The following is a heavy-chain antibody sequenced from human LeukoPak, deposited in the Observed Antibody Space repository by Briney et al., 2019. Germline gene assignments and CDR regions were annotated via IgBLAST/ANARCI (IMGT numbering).Heavy chain of an antibody. D-gene: IGHD6-19*01. CDR1: GFTFSTYD. CDR2: INTAGDT. CDR3: VRALAGSGWLVDY. V-gene: IGHV3-13*04. J-gene: IGHJ4*02. Sequence: GGSPRLSCAASGFTFSTYDMLWVRQATGKGLEWVSAINTAGDTYYSGSVRGRFTISRENAENSLYLQMNSLRAGDTAVFYCVRALAGSGWLVDYWGEGSPVTVSS.